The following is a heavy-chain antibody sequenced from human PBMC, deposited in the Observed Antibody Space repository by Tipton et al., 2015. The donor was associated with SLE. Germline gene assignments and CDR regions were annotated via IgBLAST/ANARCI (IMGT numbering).Heavy chain of an antibody. J-gene: IGHJ2*01. CDR3: ARERAAAGYWYFDL. CDR2: IYTSGST. D-gene: IGHD6-13*01. Sequence: TLSLTCTVSGGSISSYYWSWIRQPAGKGLEWIGYIYTSGSTNYNPSLKSRVTISVDTSKNQFSLKLSSVTAADTAVYYCARERAAAGYWYFDLWGRGTLVTVSS. CDR1: GGSISSYY. V-gene: IGHV4-4*07.